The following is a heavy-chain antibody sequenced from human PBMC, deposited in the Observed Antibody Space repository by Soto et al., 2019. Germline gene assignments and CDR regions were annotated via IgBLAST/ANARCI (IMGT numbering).Heavy chain of an antibody. CDR1: GLTFSNFG. D-gene: IGHD6-19*01. Sequence: QVQVVESGGGVVQPGRSLRLSCAASGLTFSNFGMHWVRQAPGKGLEWVAVISYDGIYKYYADSVKGRFTISKDNSKNTLYLQMNSLRAEDTAVYYCAKGAPPGYSSGWPYYLDSWGQGTLVTVSS. V-gene: IGHV3-30*18. CDR2: ISYDGIYK. CDR3: AKGAPPGYSSGWPYYLDS. J-gene: IGHJ4*02.